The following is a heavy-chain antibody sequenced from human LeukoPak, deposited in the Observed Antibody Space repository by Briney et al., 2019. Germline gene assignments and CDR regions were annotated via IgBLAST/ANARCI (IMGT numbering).Heavy chain of an antibody. J-gene: IGHJ3*02. CDR3: AKAANWGAFDI. CDR2: IRYDGSNK. CDR1: RFTFRSYG. V-gene: IGHV3-30*02. D-gene: IGHD7-27*01. Sequence: GGSLRLSCAASRFTFRSYGMHWVRQAPGKGLEWVAFIRYDGSNKYYADSLKGRFTISRDNSKNTLYLQMNSLRADDTAVYYCAKAANWGAFDIWGQGTMVTVSS.